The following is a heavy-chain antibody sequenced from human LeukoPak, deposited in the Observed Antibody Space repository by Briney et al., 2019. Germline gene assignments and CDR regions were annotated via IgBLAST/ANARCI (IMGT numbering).Heavy chain of an antibody. CDR3: VRDFAFGFCNTTTCRYPFDS. CDR2: MSTSSTYI. V-gene: IGHV3-21*06. CDR1: GFNFRGYN. Sequence: GGSLRLSCAASGFNFRGYNMNWVRQTPGKGLEWVSSMSTSSTYIYYADSIKGRFTISRDDARSLLYLQMDSLRAEDTAVYYCVRDFAFGFCNTTTCRYPFDSWGQGTLVTVSS. D-gene: IGHD3-16*01. J-gene: IGHJ4*02.